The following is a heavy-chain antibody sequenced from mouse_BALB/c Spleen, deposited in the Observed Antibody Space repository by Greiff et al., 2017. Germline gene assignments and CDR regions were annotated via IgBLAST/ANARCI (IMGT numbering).Heavy chain of an antibody. D-gene: IGHD2-1*01. CDR3: ARYGNYLYYAMDY. V-gene: IGHV1-14*01. J-gene: IGHJ4*01. CDR2: INPYNDGT. CDR1: GYTFTSYV. Sequence: EVQLQQSGPELVKPGASVKMSCKASGYTFTSYVMHWVKQKPGQGLEWIGYINPYNDGTKYNEKFKGKATLTSDKSSSTAYMELSSLTSEDSAVYYCARYGNYLYYAMDYWGQGTSVTVSS.